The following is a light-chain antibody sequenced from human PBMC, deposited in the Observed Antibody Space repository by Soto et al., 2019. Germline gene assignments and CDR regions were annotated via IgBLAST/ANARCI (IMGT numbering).Light chain of an antibody. J-gene: IGKJ4*01. CDR3: QQSYSMTT. CDR1: QSISRY. Sequence: DIQLTQSPSSLSASVGDRVTITCRARQSISRYLNWYQQKPGKAPKLLIYTASSLQSGVPSRFSGSGSGTDFALTISSLQPEDFATYYCQQSYSMTTFGGGTKVEVK. V-gene: IGKV1-39*01. CDR2: TAS.